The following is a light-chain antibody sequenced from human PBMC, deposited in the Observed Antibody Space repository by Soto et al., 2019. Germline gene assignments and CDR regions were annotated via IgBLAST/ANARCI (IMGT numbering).Light chain of an antibody. CDR2: EVS. CDR3: SSYTSSSTRG. Sequence: QSALTQPASVSGSPGQSITISCTGTSSDVGGYNYVSWYQQHPGKAPKLMIYEVSNRPSGVSNRFSGSKSGNTASLTISGRQAEDEADYYCSSYTSSSTRGFGGGTQVTVL. V-gene: IGLV2-14*01. CDR1: SSDVGGYNY. J-gene: IGLJ3*02.